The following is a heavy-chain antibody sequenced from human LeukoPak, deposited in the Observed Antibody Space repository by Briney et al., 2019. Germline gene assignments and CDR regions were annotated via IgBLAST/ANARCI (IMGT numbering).Heavy chain of an antibody. CDR3: ARVPPSYGSSWYGDYYYYYYMDV. D-gene: IGHD6-13*01. CDR1: GGSISSYY. V-gene: IGHV4-59*01. J-gene: IGHJ6*03. CDR2: IYYSGST. Sequence: SETLSLTCTVSGGSISSYYWSWIRQPPGKGLEWIGYIYYSGSTNYNPSLKSRVTISVDTSKNQFSLKLSSVTAADTAVYYCARVPPSYGSSWYGDYYYYYYMDVWGKGTTVTVSS.